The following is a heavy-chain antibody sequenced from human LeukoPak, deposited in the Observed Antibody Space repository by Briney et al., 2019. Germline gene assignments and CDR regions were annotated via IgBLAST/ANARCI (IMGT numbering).Heavy chain of an antibody. Sequence: PGGSLRLSCAASGFTVSSNYMSWVRQAPGKGLEWVSVIYSGGSTYYADSVKGRFTISRDNSKNTLYLQMNSLRAEDTAVYYCARDRAYGSGSYYPDAFDIWGQGTMVTVSS. CDR2: IYSGGST. CDR1: GFTVSSNY. V-gene: IGHV3-53*01. D-gene: IGHD3-10*01. J-gene: IGHJ3*02. CDR3: ARDRAYGSGSYYPDAFDI.